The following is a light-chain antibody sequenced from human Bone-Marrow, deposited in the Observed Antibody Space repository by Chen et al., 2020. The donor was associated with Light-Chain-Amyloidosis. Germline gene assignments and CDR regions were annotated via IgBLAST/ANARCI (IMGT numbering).Light chain of an antibody. CDR1: QTIANF. CDR3: QKYKAVPRT. V-gene: IGKV1-27*01. CDR2: AAS. Sequence: DIQMTQSPSSLSASVGDRITITCRASQTIANFLAWYQQKPGQAPTLLIYAASFLQSGVSSRFSGRGDGTDFSLTSSSLQPEDFATSYCQKYKAVPRTIGQGTKVEV. J-gene: IGKJ1*01.